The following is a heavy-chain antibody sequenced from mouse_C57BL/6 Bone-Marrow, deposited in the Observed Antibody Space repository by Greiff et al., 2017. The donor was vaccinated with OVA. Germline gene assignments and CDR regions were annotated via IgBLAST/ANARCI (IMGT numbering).Heavy chain of an antibody. D-gene: IGHD1-1*01. CDR1: GYSFTDYN. CDR3: AREAYYYGSSYDAMDY. V-gene: IGHV1-39*01. Sequence: EVQLKESGPELVKPGASVKISCKASGYSFTDYNMNWVKQSNGKSLEWIGVINPNYGTTSYNQKFKGKATLTVDQSSSTASMQRHSLTSEDSAVYYCAREAYYYGSSYDAMDYWGQGTSVTVSS. J-gene: IGHJ4*01. CDR2: INPNYGTT.